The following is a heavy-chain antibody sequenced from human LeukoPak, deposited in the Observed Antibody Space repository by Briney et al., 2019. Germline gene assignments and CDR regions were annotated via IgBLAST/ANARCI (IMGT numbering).Heavy chain of an antibody. D-gene: IGHD3-10*01. CDR2: IKQDGSEK. J-gene: IGHJ4*02. CDR3: ARDRDSRSYYYGSGSYYR. CDR1: GFTFSNYW. Sequence: PGGSLRLSCVASGFTFSNYWMSWVRQPPGKGLEWVANIKQDGSEKYYVDSVKGRFTISRDNAKNSLYLQMNSLRAEDTAVYYCARDRDSRSYYYGSGSYYRWGQGTLVTVSS. V-gene: IGHV3-7*01.